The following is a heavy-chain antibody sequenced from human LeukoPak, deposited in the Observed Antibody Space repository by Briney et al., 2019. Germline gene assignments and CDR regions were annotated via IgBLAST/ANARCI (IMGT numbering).Heavy chain of an antibody. Sequence: ASVKVSCKASGYIFTNYAMHWVRQAPGQRPEWMGWINSGNGDTKYSQTFRDRVTITRDTSASTAYMELSSPRSEDTAVYYCARGDCSNCYNTDVWGKGTTVTVSS. CDR2: INSGNGDT. D-gene: IGHD2-2*01. CDR1: GYIFTNYA. V-gene: IGHV1-3*01. J-gene: IGHJ6*04. CDR3: ARGDCSNCYNTDV.